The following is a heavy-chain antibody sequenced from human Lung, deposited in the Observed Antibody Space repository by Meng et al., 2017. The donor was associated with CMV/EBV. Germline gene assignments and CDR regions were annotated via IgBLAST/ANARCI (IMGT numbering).Heavy chain of an antibody. CDR2: ITASGGST. V-gene: IGHV3-23*01. CDR3: AKAYSGSWYREYYDY. CDR1: GFTFSSFA. J-gene: IGHJ4*02. D-gene: IGHD6-13*01. Sequence: SXAASGFTFSSFAMSWVRQAPGKGLEWDSAITASGGSTYYADSVKGRFTISRDNSKNTLYLQMNSLRAEDTAVYYCAKAYSGSWYREYYDYWGQGTLVXVSS.